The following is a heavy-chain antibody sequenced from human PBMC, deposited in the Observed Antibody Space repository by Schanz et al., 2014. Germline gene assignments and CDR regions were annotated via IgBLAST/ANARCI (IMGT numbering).Heavy chain of an antibody. D-gene: IGHD2-21*01. V-gene: IGHV3-30*14. CDR2: ISEDGSNK. J-gene: IGHJ5*01. CDR1: GFTFSNYA. CDR3: ASHSSLAYCGGDWLDF. Sequence: CAASGFTFSNYAIHWVRQAPDKRLEWVAVISEDGSNKYYADSLKARFPISRDKSKNTSYLQMKRRRAKNKAGHHDASHSSLAYCGGDWLDFWGQGT.